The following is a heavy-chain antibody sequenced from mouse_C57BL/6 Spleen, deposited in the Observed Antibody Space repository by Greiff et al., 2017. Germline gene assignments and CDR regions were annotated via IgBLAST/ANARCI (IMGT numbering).Heavy chain of an antibody. J-gene: IGHJ4*01. D-gene: IGHD2-5*01. CDR1: GFSFTSYA. CDR3: ASNSNYGYYAMDD. V-gene: IGHV2-9-1*01. CDR2: IWTGGGT. Sequence: VQLMESGPGLVEPSQSLSLTCTVSGFSFTSYAIRWVRQPPGKGLGWLGVIWTGGGTNYNSALKSRLSIRENNSKSQVFLKMNRLQTDDTAKYYWASNSNYGYYAMDDWGQGTSVTVSS.